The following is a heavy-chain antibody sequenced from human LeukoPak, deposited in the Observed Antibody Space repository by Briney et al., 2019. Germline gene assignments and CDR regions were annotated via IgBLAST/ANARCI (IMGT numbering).Heavy chain of an antibody. V-gene: IGHV3-7*03. Sequence: GGSLRLSCVASGFSFSDSTMSWVRQAAGKGLERVAKMKEDGSDENYVDSVKGRFTISRDNARNSLHLQMKSLRAEDTAVYFCARGGAGGGYFPTWGQGILVSVSS. CDR1: GFSFSDST. CDR2: MKEDGSDE. D-gene: IGHD3-16*01. CDR3: ARGGAGGGYFPT. J-gene: IGHJ1*01.